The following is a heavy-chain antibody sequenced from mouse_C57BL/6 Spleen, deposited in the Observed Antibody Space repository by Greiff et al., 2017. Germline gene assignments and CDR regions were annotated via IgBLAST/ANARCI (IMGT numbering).Heavy chain of an antibody. CDR3: ANNYYGSIYFDY. CDR1: GYAFSSYW. V-gene: IGHV1-80*01. Sequence: QVQLQQSGAELVKPGASVKISCKASGYAFSSYWMNWVKQRPGKGLEWIGQLYPGDGDTNYNGKFKGKATLTADKSSSTAYMQLSSLTSEDAAVYVCANNYYGSIYFDYWGQGTTLTVSS. D-gene: IGHD1-1*01. J-gene: IGHJ2*01. CDR2: LYPGDGDT.